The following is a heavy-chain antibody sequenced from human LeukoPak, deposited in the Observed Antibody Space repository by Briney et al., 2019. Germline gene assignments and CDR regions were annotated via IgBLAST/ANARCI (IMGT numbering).Heavy chain of an antibody. J-gene: IGHJ5*02. CDR1: GYSFTAYV. Sequence: ASVKVSCKASGYSFTAYVISWVRQAPGQGLEWMGWISTYNPNTNYAQKFQGRVTMTRNTSISTAYMELSSLRSEDTAVYYCARGSWSNYGGNWFDPWGQGTLDTVSS. V-gene: IGHV1-18*01. D-gene: IGHD4-11*01. CDR2: ISTYNPNT. CDR3: ARGSWSNYGGNWFDP.